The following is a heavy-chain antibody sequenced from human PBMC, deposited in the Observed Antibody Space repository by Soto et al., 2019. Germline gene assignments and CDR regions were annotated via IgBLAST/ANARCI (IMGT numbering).Heavy chain of an antibody. CDR3: AKDQISSGWYYFDY. V-gene: IGHV3-30*18. D-gene: IGHD6-19*01. J-gene: IGHJ4*02. Sequence: GGSLRLSCAASGFTFSSYGMHWVRQAPGKGLEWVAVISYDGSNKYYADSVKGRFTISRDNSKNTLYLQMNSLRAEDTAVYYCAKDQISSGWYYFDYWRQGTLVTVSS. CDR1: GFTFSSYG. CDR2: ISYDGSNK.